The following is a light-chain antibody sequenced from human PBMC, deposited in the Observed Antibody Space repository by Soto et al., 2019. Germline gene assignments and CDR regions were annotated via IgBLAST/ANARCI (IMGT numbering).Light chain of an antibody. CDR3: QQYNNWPAIT. Sequence: EIVMTQSPATLSVSPGERATLSCRASQSVSSNLAWYQQKPGQAPRLLIYGASTRATGIPARFSGSGSGTEFTLTISSRQSEDFVVYYCQQYNNWPAITFGQGTRLEIK. CDR2: GAS. V-gene: IGKV3-15*01. CDR1: QSVSSN. J-gene: IGKJ5*01.